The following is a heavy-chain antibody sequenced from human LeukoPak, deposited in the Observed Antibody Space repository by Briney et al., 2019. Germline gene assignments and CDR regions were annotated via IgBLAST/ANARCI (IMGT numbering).Heavy chain of an antibody. CDR1: GGSVSSYY. D-gene: IGHD2-2*01. Sequence: SETLSLTCTFSGGSVSSYYWSWIRQPAGKGLEWIGRIYTSGSTNYNPSLKSRVTMSVDTSKNQFSLKLSSVTAADTAVYYCARQTSRAYYYMDVWGKGTTVTISS. CDR3: ARQTSRAYYYMDV. J-gene: IGHJ6*03. V-gene: IGHV4-4*07. CDR2: IYTSGST.